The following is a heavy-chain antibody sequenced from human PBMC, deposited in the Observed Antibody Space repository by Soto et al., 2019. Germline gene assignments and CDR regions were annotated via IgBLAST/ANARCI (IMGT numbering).Heavy chain of an antibody. CDR2: IIPIFGTA. V-gene: IGHV1-69*13. CDR3: ARGGLTMIVVVPNWFDP. Sequence: ASVKVSCKASGGTFSSYAISWVRQAPGQGLEWMGGIIPIFGTANYAQKFQGRVTITADESTSTAYMELSSLRSEDTAVYYCARGGLTMIVVVPNWFDPWGQGTLVTSPQ. D-gene: IGHD3-22*01. CDR1: GGTFSSYA. J-gene: IGHJ5*02.